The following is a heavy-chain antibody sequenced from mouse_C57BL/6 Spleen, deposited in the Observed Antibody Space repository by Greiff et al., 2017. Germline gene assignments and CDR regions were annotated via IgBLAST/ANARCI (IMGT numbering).Heavy chain of an antibody. CDR3: AGPRGNWYFDV. CDR1: GYTFTSYW. J-gene: IGHJ1*03. Sequence: QVQLQQPGAELVKPGASVKLSCKASGYTFTSYWMHWVKQRPGQGLEWIGMIHPNSGSTNYNEKFKSKATLTVDKSSSTAYMQLSSLTSEDSAVYYCAGPRGNWYFDVWGTGTTVTVSS. CDR2: IHPNSGST. V-gene: IGHV1-64*01.